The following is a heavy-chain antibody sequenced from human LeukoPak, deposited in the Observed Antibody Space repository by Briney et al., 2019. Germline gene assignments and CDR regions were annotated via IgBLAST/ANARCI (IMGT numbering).Heavy chain of an antibody. CDR2: ISGSGGST. CDR1: GFTFSSYA. Sequence: GGSLRLSCAASGFTFSSYAMSWVRQAPGKGLEWVSAISGSGGSTYYADSVKGRFTISRDNSKNALYLQMNSLRAEDTAVYYCAKDGYSSGWYAYWGQGTLVTVSS. V-gene: IGHV3-23*01. D-gene: IGHD6-19*01. J-gene: IGHJ4*02. CDR3: AKDGYSSGWYAY.